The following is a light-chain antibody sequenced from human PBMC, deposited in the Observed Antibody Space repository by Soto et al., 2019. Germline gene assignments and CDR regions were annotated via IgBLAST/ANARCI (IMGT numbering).Light chain of an antibody. CDR2: DNS. Sequence: SYELTQPPSVSVAPGQTARITCGGNNIGSESVHWYQQKPGQAPVLVVYDNSDRPSGIPERISGSKSGNTAALTISRVEAGDEAVYYCQVWDSSGDYVYVFGTGTKVTVL. V-gene: IGLV3-21*02. CDR1: NIGSES. J-gene: IGLJ1*01. CDR3: QVWDSSGDYVYV.